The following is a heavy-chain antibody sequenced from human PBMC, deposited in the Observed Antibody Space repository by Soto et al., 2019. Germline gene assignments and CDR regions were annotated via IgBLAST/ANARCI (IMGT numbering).Heavy chain of an antibody. Sequence: QLVESGGRGVQPGRSLRLSCEASEFTFSSYAMHWVRQAPGRGLEWVALISFDGTKEYYADSVKGRFIISRDNSKSMVYLQMDSLRPDDRAIYYCARPIPRWSSHYGMDVWGQGNTVTVSS. CDR3: ARPIPRWSSHYGMDV. J-gene: IGHJ6*02. CDR1: EFTFSSYA. D-gene: IGHD1-26*01. V-gene: IGHV3-30*03. CDR2: ISFDGTKE.